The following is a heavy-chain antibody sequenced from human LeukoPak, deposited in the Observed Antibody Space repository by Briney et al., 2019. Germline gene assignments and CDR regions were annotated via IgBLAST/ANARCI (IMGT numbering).Heavy chain of an antibody. CDR2: INWNGGST. CDR1: GFTFDDYG. J-gene: IGHJ4*02. V-gene: IGHV3-20*04. Sequence: GGSLRLSCAASGFTFDDYGMSWVRQAPGKGLEWVSGINWNGGSTGYADSVKGRFTISRDNAKNSLYLQMNSLRAEDPALYYCARESPQPGPVVGGAKYAGFDYWGQGTLVTVSS. D-gene: IGHD2-15*01. CDR3: ARESPQPGPVVGGAKYAGFDY.